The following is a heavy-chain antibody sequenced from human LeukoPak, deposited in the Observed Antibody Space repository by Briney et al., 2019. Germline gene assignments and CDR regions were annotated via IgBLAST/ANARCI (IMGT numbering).Heavy chain of an antibody. J-gene: IGHJ4*02. CDR2: ISGSGGNT. Sequence: PGGSLRLSCAASGFTFSSYAMSWVRQAPGKGLEWVSAISGSGGNTYYADSVKGRFTISRDNSKNTLYLQMNSLRAEDTAVYYCAKDNGDRYSSGWPRGYFDYWGQETLVTVSS. CDR3: AKDNGDRYSSGWPRGYFDY. D-gene: IGHD6-19*01. CDR1: GFTFSSYA. V-gene: IGHV3-23*01.